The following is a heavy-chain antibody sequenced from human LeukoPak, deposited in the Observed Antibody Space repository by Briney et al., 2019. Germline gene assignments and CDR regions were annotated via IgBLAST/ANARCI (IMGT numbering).Heavy chain of an antibody. D-gene: IGHD6-13*01. CDR1: GASISSYY. J-gene: IGHJ5*02. CDR2: IYYSGST. CDR3: ARVRYSSFNWFDP. V-gene: IGHV4-59*01. Sequence: SETLSLTCTVSGASISSYYWSWIRQPPGKGLEWIGYIYYSGSTNYNPSLKSRVTISVDTSKNQFSLKLSSVTAADTAVYYCARVRYSSFNWFDPWGQGTLVTVSS.